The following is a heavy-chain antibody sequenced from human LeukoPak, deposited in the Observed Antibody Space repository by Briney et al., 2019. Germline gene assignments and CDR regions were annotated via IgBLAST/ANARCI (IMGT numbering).Heavy chain of an antibody. J-gene: IGHJ4*02. V-gene: IGHV3-30*07. D-gene: IGHD5-18*01. CDR3: ARERGGYSYGYTGVPIFDY. CDR1: EFTFSSYA. CDR2: ISYDGSNK. Sequence: GGSLRLSCAASEFTFSSYAMHWVRQAPGKGLEWVAVISYDGSNKYYADSVKGRFTISRDNSKNTLYLQMNSLRAEDTAVYYCARERGGYSYGYTGVPIFDYWGQGTLVTVSS.